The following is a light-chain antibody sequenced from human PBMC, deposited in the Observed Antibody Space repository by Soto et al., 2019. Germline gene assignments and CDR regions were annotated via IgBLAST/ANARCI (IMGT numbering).Light chain of an antibody. CDR1: QSSSSY. Sequence: EIVLTQSPATLSLSPGPRATLSCRASQSSSSYLAWYQQKPGQAPRLLIYDGSNRATGIPARFSGSGSDTDFTITISSLVPEDVASYDCQQRRSWPLTFGGGTKVQIK. CDR3: QQRRSWPLT. V-gene: IGKV3-11*01. J-gene: IGKJ4*01. CDR2: DGS.